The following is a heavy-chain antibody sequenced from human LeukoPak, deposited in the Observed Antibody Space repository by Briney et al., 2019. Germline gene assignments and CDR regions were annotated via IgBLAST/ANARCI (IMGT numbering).Heavy chain of an antibody. CDR2: IYYSGST. J-gene: IGHJ4*02. CDR3: ARQALQYSSSRIDY. D-gene: IGHD6-13*01. CDR1: GGSISSGIYY. V-gene: IGHV4-39*01. Sequence: PSETLSLTCSVSGGSISSGIYYWGWIRQPPGKGLEWIGSIYYSGSTYYNPSLKSRVTISVDTSKNQFSLKLSSVTAADTAVYYCARQALQYSSSRIDYWGQGTLVTASS.